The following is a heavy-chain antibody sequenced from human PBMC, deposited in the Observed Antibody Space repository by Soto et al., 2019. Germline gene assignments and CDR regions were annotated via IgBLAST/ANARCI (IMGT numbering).Heavy chain of an antibody. V-gene: IGHV1-46*01. J-gene: IGHJ4*02. CDR2: INPSVGRT. Sequence: ASVKVSCKASGDTFSSYYLHWVRQAPGQGLEWMGIINPSVGRTNYPQKFMGRITLTRDTSTNTIYMELTSLRSEDTGIYYCARGNAPGTARSPFDYWGQGTLVTVSS. CDR3: ARGNAPGTARSPFDY. CDR1: GDTFSSYY. D-gene: IGHD2-21*02.